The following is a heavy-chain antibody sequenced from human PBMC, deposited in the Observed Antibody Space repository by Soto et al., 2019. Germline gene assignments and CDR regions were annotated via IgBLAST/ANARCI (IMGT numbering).Heavy chain of an antibody. CDR2: IWYDGSNK. CDR1: GFTFSSYG. CDR3: ARGYDSSGYYYYYYGMDV. D-gene: IGHD3-22*01. V-gene: IGHV3-33*01. J-gene: IGHJ6*02. Sequence: GGSLRLSCAASGFTFSSYGMHWVRQAPGKGLEWVAVIWYDGSNKYYADSVKGRFTISRDNSKNTLYLQMNSLRAEDTAVYCCARGYDSSGYYYYYYGMDVWGQGTTVTVSS.